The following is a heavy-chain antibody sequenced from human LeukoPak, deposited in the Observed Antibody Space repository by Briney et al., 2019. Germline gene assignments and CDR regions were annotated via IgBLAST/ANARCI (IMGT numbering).Heavy chain of an antibody. D-gene: IGHD1-1*01. V-gene: IGHV3-66*01. J-gene: IGHJ4*02. CDR1: GFTVSSNY. CDR2: IYSGGST. Sequence: GGSLRLSCVASGFTVSSNYMSWVRQAPGKGLEWVSVIYSGGSTYYADSVKGRFTISRDNSKNTLYLQMNSLRAEDTAVYYCASGILRPKPHDYWGQGTLVTVSS. CDR3: ASGILRPKPHDY.